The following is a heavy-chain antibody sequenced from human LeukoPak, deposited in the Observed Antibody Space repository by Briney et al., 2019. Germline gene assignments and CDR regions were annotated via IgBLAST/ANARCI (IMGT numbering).Heavy chain of an antibody. V-gene: IGHV3-30*02. CDR2: IRYDGSDK. J-gene: IGHJ4*02. D-gene: IGHD3-10*01. Sequence: GGSLRLSCATSGFTFSRFGMHWVRQAPGKGLKWVAFIRYDGSDKYYSDSVKGRFTISRDNSKNTLYLQMNNLRTEDTAVYYCTRYGSGSNHKDPFDYWGQGTLVTVSS. CDR3: TRYGSGSNHKDPFDY. CDR1: GFTFSRFG.